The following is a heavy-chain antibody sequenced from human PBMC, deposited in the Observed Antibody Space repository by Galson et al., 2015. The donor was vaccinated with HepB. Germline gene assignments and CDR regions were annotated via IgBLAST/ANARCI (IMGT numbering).Heavy chain of an antibody. CDR1: GYTFTSYG. D-gene: IGHD3-22*01. V-gene: IGHV1-18*01. J-gene: IGHJ3*02. CDR3: ARETYYYDSSGYYSDAFDI. Sequence: SVKVSCRASGYTFTSYGISWVRQAPGQGLEWMGWISAYNGNTNYAQKLQGRVTMTTDTSTSTAYMELRSLRSDDTAVYYCARETYYYDSSGYYSDAFDIWGQGTMVTVSS. CDR2: ISAYNGNT.